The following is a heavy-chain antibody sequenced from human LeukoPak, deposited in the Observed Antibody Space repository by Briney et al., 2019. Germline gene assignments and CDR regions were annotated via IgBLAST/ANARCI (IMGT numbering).Heavy chain of an antibody. D-gene: IGHD6-6*01. Sequence: ASVKVSCKASGYTFTGYYMHWVRQAPGQGLEWMGWINPNSGGTNYAQKFQGRVTMTRDTSISTAYMELSRLRSDDTAVYYCARPSIAARATRYYYYYMDVWGKGTTVAVSS. V-gene: IGHV1-2*02. J-gene: IGHJ6*03. CDR1: GYTFTGYY. CDR3: ARPSIAARATRYYYYYMDV. CDR2: INPNSGGT.